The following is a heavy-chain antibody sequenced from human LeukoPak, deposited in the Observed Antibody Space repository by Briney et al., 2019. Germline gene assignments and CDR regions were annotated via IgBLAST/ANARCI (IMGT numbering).Heavy chain of an antibody. J-gene: IGHJ4*02. Sequence: PGGSLRLSCADSGFTFSSYEMNGVRQAPGKGLEWVSYISGSGSAIYYADSVKGRFTISRDNAKNSLYLQMNSLRAEDTAVYYCARVRSPRYFDYWGQGTLVTVSS. CDR1: GFTFSSYE. CDR2: ISGSGSAI. V-gene: IGHV3-48*03. CDR3: ARVRSPRYFDY.